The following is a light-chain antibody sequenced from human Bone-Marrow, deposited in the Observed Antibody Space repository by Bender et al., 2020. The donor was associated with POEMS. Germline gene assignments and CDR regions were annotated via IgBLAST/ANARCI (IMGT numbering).Light chain of an antibody. CDR1: SSDVGDYNY. CDR2: EVT. J-gene: IGLJ3*02. Sequence: QSALTQPPSASGSPGQSVTISCTGTSSDVGDYNYVSWYQQHPGKAPKLMIYEVTERPSGVSNRFSGSKSGNTASLTISGLQAEDEADYYCCSYAGSSTWVFGGGTKVTVL. V-gene: IGLV2-23*02. CDR3: CSYAGSSTWV.